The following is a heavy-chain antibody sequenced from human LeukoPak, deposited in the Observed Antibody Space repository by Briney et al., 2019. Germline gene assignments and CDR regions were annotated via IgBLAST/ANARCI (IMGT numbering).Heavy chain of an antibody. V-gene: IGHV4-34*01. CDR1: GGSFSGYY. CDR3: ARDFDPIAGSSSGRGNWFDP. CDR2: INHSGSTNYSGST. J-gene: IGHJ5*02. D-gene: IGHD6-6*01. Sequence: PSETLSLTCAVYGGSFSGYYWSWIRQPPGKGLEWIGEINHSGSTNYSGSTNYNPSLKSRVTISVDTSKNQFSLKLSSVTAADTAVYYCARDFDPIAGSSSGRGNWFDPWGQGTLVTVSS.